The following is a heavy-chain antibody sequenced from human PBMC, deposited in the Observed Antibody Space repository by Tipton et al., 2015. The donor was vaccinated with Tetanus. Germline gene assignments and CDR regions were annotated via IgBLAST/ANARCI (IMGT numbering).Heavy chain of an antibody. CDR3: ARHAGAGATIWGTDY. Sequence: GLVKPSETLSLTCTVSGGSINNYYWSWIRQPPGKGLEWIGYISYSGSTNSNPSLKSRVTISVDASKNQFSLELTSVTAADTVVYYCARHAGAGATIWGTDYWGQGTLVTVSS. CDR1: GGSINNYY. CDR2: ISYSGST. J-gene: IGHJ4*02. V-gene: IGHV4-59*08. D-gene: IGHD3-9*01.